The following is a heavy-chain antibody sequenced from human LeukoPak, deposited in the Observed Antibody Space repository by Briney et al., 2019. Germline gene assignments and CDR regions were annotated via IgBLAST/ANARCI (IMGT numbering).Heavy chain of an antibody. CDR2: INWNGGST. D-gene: IGHD2-8*01. V-gene: IGHV3-20*04. Sequence: GGSLRLXCAASGFTFDDYGMSWVRHAPGKGLEWVSVINWNGGSTGYADSVKGRFTISRDNAKNSLYLQMNSLRAEDTALYYCARYPDCTNGVCYTYIDYWGQGTLVTVSS. J-gene: IGHJ4*02. CDR1: GFTFDDYG. CDR3: ARYPDCTNGVCYTYIDY.